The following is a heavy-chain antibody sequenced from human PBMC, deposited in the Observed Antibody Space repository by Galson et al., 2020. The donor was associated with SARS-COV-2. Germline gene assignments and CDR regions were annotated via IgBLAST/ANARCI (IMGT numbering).Heavy chain of an antibody. J-gene: IGHJ5*02. D-gene: IGHD6-25*01. V-gene: IGHV4-30-2*01. CDR1: AASLSRGGSR. Sequence: SEPLSLPCPVSAASLSRGGSRWSWIRPPPGKGLEWIGSIYHSGSTYYNPSLKSRVTMPVARFKNQLSLRLSSVTAVDTAVYYCATLILPSAALNTWGQGTLVTVSS. CDR3: ATLILPSAALNT. CDR2: IYHSGST.